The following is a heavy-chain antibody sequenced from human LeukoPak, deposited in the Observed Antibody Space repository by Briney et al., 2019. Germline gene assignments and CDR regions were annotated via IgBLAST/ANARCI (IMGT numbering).Heavy chain of an antibody. D-gene: IGHD4-17*01. CDR2: ISAYNGNT. Sequence: ASVKVSCKASGYTFTSYGISWVRQAPGQGLEWMGWISAYNGNTNYAQKLQGRVTMTTDTSTSTAYMELRSLRSDDTAVYYCARADYGDYGTAYYYYMDVWGKGTTVTISS. CDR1: GYTFTSYG. CDR3: ARADYGDYGTAYYYYMDV. V-gene: IGHV1-18*01. J-gene: IGHJ6*03.